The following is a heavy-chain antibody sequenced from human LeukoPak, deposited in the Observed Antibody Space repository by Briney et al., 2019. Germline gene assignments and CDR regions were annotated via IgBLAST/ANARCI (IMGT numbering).Heavy chain of an antibody. V-gene: IGHV4-34*01. J-gene: IGHJ4*02. CDR2: INHSGST. CDR3: ARGYGRFGY. CDR1: GGSFSGYY. Sequence: PSETLSLTCAVYGGSFSGYYWSWIRQPPGKGLEWIGEINHSGSTNYNPSLKSRVTISEDTSKNQFSLKLSSVTAADTAVYYCARGYGRFGYWGQGTLVTVSS. D-gene: IGHD4-17*01.